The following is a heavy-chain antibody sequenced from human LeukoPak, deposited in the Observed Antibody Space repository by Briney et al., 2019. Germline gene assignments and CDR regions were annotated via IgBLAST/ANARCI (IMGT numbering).Heavy chain of an antibody. CDR2: IIPILGIA. CDR1: GGTFSSYA. D-gene: IGHD1-1*01. Sequence: SVEVSCKASGGTFSSYAISWVRQAPGQGLEWMGRIIPILGIANYAQKFQGRVTITADKSTSTAYMELSSLRSEDTAVYYCAREGELRYFDYWGQGTLVTVSS. CDR3: AREGELRYFDY. V-gene: IGHV1-69*04. J-gene: IGHJ4*02.